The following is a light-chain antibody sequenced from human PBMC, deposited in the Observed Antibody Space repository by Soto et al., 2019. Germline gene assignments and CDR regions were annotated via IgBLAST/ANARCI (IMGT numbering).Light chain of an antibody. V-gene: IGKV3-15*01. Sequence: IGMTQSPATLSLSPGDRFTLSCRASQSVRSNSAWYQQKPGQAPRLLFYGASTRATGIPARFSGSGYETEFTLTIRSLQSEDFAVYYCQQYNSWPLTFGGGTTGAIK. J-gene: IGKJ4*01. CDR2: GAS. CDR3: QQYNSWPLT. CDR1: QSVRSN.